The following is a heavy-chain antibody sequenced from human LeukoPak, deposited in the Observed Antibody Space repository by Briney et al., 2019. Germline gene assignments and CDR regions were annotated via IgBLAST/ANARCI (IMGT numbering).Heavy chain of an antibody. V-gene: IGHV3-30*02. CDR3: AKYGGGLDP. Sequence: GGSLRLSCAASGFIFSKYGMHWVRQAPGEGLAWVAFIRPDGTNENYADSVKGRFTISRDTSKNTLFLHMNSLRAEDTAMYYCAKYGGGLDPWGQGTLVTVSS. CDR1: GFIFSKYG. J-gene: IGHJ5*02. D-gene: IGHD3-10*01. CDR2: IRPDGTNE.